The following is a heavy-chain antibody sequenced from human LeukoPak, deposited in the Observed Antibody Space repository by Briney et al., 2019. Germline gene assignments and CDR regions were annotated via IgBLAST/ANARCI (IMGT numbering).Heavy chain of an antibody. D-gene: IGHD6-19*01. V-gene: IGHV3-48*02. CDR2: ISSSSSTI. CDR1: GFAFSTYS. Sequence: GGSLRLSCAASGFAFSTYSMNWARQAPGKGLGWVSYISSSSSTIYYADSVKGRFTISRDNAKNSLYLQMNSLRDEDTAVYYCARLIAVAVGVDYWGQGTLVTVSS. CDR3: ARLIAVAVGVDY. J-gene: IGHJ4*02.